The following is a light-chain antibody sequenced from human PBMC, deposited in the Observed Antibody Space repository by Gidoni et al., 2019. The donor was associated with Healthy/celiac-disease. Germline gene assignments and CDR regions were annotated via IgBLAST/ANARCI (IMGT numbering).Light chain of an antibody. J-gene: IGKJ4*01. V-gene: IGKV3-11*01. CDR1: KSSISY. CDR2: DAS. Sequence: DIVMTQSPATLSLSQGERATLSCRASKSSISYLAWYQQKPGQAPSLLIYDASNRATGIPARFSGSGSGTDFTLTISSLEPEDFAVYYCQQRSNWPPALTFGGGTKVEIK. CDR3: QQRSNWPPALT.